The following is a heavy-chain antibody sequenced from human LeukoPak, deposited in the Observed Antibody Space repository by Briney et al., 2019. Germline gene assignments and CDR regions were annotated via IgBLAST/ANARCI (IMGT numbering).Heavy chain of an antibody. Sequence: PSQTLSLTCTVSGGSISSGGYYWSWIRQHPGKGLEWIGYIYCSGSTYYNPSLKSRVTISVDTSKNQFSLKLSSVTAADTAVYYCARSEAGAVYYDSSGYPDAFDIWGQGTMVTVSS. J-gene: IGHJ3*02. CDR3: ARSEAGAVYYDSSGYPDAFDI. CDR2: IYCSGST. CDR1: GGSISSGGYY. V-gene: IGHV4-31*03. D-gene: IGHD3-22*01.